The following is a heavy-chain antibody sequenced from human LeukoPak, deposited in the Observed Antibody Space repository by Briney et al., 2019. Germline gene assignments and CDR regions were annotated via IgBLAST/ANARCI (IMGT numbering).Heavy chain of an antibody. J-gene: IGHJ6*03. CDR3: ARVYCSSTSCFGAVGLPGYYYMDV. CDR2: INHSGST. Sequence: SETLSLTCAVYGGSFSGYYWSWIRQPPGKGLEWIGEINHSGSTNYNPSLKSRVTISVDTSKNQFSLKLSSVTAADTAMYYCARVYCSSTSCFGAVGLPGYYYMDVWGKGTTVTVSS. V-gene: IGHV4-34*01. CDR1: GGSFSGYY. D-gene: IGHD2-2*01.